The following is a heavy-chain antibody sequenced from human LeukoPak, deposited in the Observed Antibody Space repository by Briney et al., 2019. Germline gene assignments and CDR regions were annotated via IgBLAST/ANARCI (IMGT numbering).Heavy chain of an antibody. V-gene: IGHV4-4*07. CDR3: AKGGSSWAPGGAYYYYYGMDV. D-gene: IGHD6-13*01. J-gene: IGHJ6*02. CDR2: IYASGST. Sequence: SETLSLTCTVSGDSISSYDWSWIRQPAGKGLEWIGRIYASGSTSHNPSFKSRVTMSVDTSKNQFSLKLSSVTAADTAVYYCAKGGSSWAPGGAYYYYYGMDVWGQGTTVTVSS. CDR1: GDSISSYD.